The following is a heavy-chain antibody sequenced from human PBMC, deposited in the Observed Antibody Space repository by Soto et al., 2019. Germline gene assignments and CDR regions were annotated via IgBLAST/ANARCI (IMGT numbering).Heavy chain of an antibody. CDR1: GLSITNNY. V-gene: IGHV4-59*13. Sequence: QVHLQESGPGLVKPSETLSLTCTVSGLSITNNYWRWIRQPPGKGLEWIGYIYYTGNTNYDPSLKSRVTMSVDTSKTQFSLNLASLPAADTAIYYCARANWYSEYWGQGTLVIVSS. D-gene: IGHD1-1*01. CDR2: IYYTGNT. J-gene: IGHJ4*02. CDR3: ARANWYSEY.